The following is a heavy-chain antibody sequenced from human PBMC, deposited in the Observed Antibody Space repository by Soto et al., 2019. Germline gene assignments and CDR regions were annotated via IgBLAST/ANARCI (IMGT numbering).Heavy chain of an antibody. CDR2: ISSSGSTI. J-gene: IGHJ4*02. CDR3: ARDRGTSFDY. CDR1: GFTFSSYE. Sequence: GGSLRLSXAASGFTFSSYEMNWVRQAPGKGLEWVSYISSSGSTIYYADSVKGRFTISRDNAKNSLYLQMNSLRAEDTAVYYCARDRGTSFDYWGQGTLVTVSS. V-gene: IGHV3-48*03.